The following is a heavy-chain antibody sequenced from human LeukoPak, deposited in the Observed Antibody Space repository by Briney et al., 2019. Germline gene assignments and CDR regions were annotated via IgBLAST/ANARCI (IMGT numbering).Heavy chain of an antibody. CDR2: INQDGGGN. D-gene: IGHD1-26*01. V-gene: IGHV3-7*01. CDR3: ARGGRSPDY. J-gene: IGHJ4*02. Sequence: GGSLRLSCAASGFTFTTLWMSWVRQAPGKGLEWVANINQDGGGNNYVDSVKGRFTISRDNAKNSLYLQMDSLRAEDTAVYYCARGGRSPDYWGQGALVTVSS. CDR1: GFTFTTLW.